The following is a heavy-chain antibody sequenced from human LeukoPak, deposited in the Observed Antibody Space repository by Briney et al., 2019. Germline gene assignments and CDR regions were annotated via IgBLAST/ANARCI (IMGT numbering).Heavy chain of an antibody. J-gene: IGHJ4*02. V-gene: IGHV3-21*04. CDR2: ISSRSDYI. CDR3: ARDLMGIAYRGAFYY. D-gene: IGHD6-13*01. CDR1: GFTFSSYS. Sequence: GGSLRLSCAASGFTFSSYSMNWVRQAPGKGLEWVSSISSRSDYIYYADSVKGRFTISRDNAKNSLYLQMNSLRAEDTAVYYCARDLMGIAYRGAFYYWGQGTLVTVSS.